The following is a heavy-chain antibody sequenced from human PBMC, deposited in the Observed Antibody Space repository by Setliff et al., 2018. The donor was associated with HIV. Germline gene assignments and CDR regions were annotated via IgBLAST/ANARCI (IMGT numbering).Heavy chain of an antibody. J-gene: IGHJ2*01. CDR1: GGSITNYY. D-gene: IGHD3-22*01. Sequence: PSETLSLTCTVSGGSITNYYWSWIRQPPGKGLEWIGFIYYSGSTNYNPSLKSRVTISVDTSKHQFSLKLSSVTAADTAVYYCARHARSITMTTDWYFDLWGRGTLVTSPQ. CDR2: IYYSGST. V-gene: IGHV4-59*08. CDR3: ARHARSITMTTDWYFDL.